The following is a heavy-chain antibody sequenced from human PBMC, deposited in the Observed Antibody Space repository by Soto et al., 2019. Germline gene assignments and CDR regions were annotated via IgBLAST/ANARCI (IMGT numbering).Heavy chain of an antibody. CDR1: GFTFSEYY. V-gene: IGHV3-11*01. D-gene: IGHD4-4*01. J-gene: IGHJ4*02. Sequence: GGSLRLSCAASGFTFSEYYMSWIRQAPGKGLEWVSYISSSGSTIYYADSVKGRFTISRDNAKNSLYLQMNSLRAEDTAVYYSARAHDYSNYYVLVFSTPGLYYFDYWGQGTLVTVSS. CDR3: ARAHDYSNYYVLVFSTPGLYYFDY. CDR2: ISSSGSTI.